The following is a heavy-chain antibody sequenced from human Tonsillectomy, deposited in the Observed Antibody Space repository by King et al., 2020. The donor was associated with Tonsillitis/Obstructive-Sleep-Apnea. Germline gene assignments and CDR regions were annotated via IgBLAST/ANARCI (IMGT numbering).Heavy chain of an antibody. CDR1: GGSISSYY. V-gene: IGHV4-59*08. CDR2: IYYSGST. Sequence: VQLQESGPGLVKPSETLSLTCTVSGGSISSYYWSWIRQPPGKGLEWIGYIYYSGSTNYNPSLKSRVTISVDTSKNQFSLKLSSVTAADTAVYYCARQVWLHREGSFDCWGQGTLVAVSS. J-gene: IGHJ4*02. D-gene: IGHD3-22*01. CDR3: ARQVWLHREGSFDC.